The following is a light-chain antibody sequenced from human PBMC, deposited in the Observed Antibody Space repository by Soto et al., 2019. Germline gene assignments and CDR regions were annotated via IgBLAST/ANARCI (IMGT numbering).Light chain of an antibody. CDR1: RSISSF. V-gene: IGKV3-11*01. CDR2: DTF. Sequence: EIVLTQSPATLSLSPGERATLSCRASRSISSFLACYQQKPGQAPMLLIYDTFTRATGIPARFSGSGSGTDFTLTISGLEPEDFAVYYCQQRANWPPLTSGGGPKVEI. J-gene: IGKJ4*01. CDR3: QQRANWPPLT.